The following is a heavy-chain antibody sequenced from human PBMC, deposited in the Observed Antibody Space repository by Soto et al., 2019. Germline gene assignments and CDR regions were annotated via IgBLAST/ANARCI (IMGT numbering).Heavy chain of an antibody. J-gene: IGHJ5*02. V-gene: IGHV1-18*01. D-gene: IGHD3-10*01. CDR2: ISAYNGNT. Sequence: GQGLVWMGWISAYNGNTNYAQKLQGRVTTTTDTSTSTAYMELRSLRSDDTAVYYCARKARGPNIGFDLSGQRTLVSVSS. CDR3: ARKARGPNIGFDL.